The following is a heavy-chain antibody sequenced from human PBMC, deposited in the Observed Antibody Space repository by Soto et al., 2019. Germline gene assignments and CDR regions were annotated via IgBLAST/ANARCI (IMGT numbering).Heavy chain of an antibody. CDR2: IYSGGDT. CDR1: GFTVSDNY. CDR3: ATTSGASSRGFSYGYLDS. D-gene: IGHD5-18*01. J-gene: IGHJ4*02. V-gene: IGHV3-66*01. Sequence: GGSLRLSCAAFGFTVSDNYMSWVRQAPGKGLEWVSLIYSGGDTYYPDSVKGRFIISRDDSNNRLYLQMNSLRVEDTAVYYCATTSGASSRGFSYGYLDSWGQGTLVTVSS.